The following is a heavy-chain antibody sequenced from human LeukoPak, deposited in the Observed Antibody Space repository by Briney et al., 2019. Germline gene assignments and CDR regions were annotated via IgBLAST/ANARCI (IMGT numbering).Heavy chain of an antibody. Sequence: GESLKISCQGSGYSFTSYWIGWVRQMPGKGLEWMGIIYPGDSDTRYSPSFQGQVTISADKSISTAYLQWSSLKASDTAMYYCARLDVDTAMVTVYYFDYWGQGTLVTVSS. CDR1: GYSFTSYW. J-gene: IGHJ4*02. CDR2: IYPGDSDT. D-gene: IGHD5-18*01. V-gene: IGHV5-51*01. CDR3: ARLDVDTAMVTVYYFDY.